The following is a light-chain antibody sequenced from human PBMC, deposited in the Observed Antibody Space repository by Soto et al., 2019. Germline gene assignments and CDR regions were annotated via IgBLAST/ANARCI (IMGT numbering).Light chain of an antibody. CDR2: DDS. CDR1: NIRSKS. J-gene: IGLJ7*01. Sequence: SYELTQPPSVSVAPGQTARITCGGNNIRSKSVHWYQQKPGQAPVLVVYDDSDQPSGIPERFSGSNSGNTATLTISRVEAGDEADYYCQVWDSSSDHVVFGGGTQLTVL. CDR3: QVWDSSSDHVV. V-gene: IGLV3-21*02.